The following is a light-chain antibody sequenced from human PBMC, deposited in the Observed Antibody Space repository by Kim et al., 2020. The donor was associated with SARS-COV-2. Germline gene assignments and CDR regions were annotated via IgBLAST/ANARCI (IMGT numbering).Light chain of an antibody. J-gene: IGKJ2*01. CDR3: QQYGSSPPYT. CDR2: DAS. CDR1: PSVSSSY. Sequence: PGERATLSCRASPSVSSSYLAWYQQNPGQAPRLLIYDASSRATGIPDRFSGSGSGTDFTLTISRLEPEDFAVYYCQQYGSSPPYTFGQGTTLEI. V-gene: IGKV3-20*01.